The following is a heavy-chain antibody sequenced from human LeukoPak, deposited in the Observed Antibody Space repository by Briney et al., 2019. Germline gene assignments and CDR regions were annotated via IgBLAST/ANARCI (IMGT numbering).Heavy chain of an antibody. CDR2: ISGSGGST. D-gene: IGHD6-19*01. Sequence: GGSLRLSCAASGFTFSSYAMSWVRQAPGKGLEWVSAISGSGGSTYYADSVKGRFTISRDNSKNTLYLQMNSLRAEDTDVYYCAKDREQWLEPYYFDYWGQGTLVTVSS. CDR3: AKDREQWLEPYYFDY. V-gene: IGHV3-23*01. J-gene: IGHJ4*02. CDR1: GFTFSSYA.